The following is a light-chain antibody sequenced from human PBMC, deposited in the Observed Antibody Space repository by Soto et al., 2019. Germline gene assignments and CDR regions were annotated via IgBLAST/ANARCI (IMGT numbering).Light chain of an antibody. J-gene: IGKJ1*01. CDR2: TSA. Sequence: DIQMTQSPSSLSASVGARTTITCRASARVSTYVNWYQQKPGQAPKLLLYTSATLQSGVPSRFSGSASGTDFSLSISSLQPEDFAAYYCQQSYSTPAWTFGQGTKVDIK. V-gene: IGKV1-39*01. CDR3: QQSYSTPAWT. CDR1: ARVSTY.